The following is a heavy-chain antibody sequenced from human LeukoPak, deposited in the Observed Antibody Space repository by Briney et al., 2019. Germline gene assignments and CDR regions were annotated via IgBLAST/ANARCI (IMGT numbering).Heavy chain of an antibody. CDR1: GFTFSNAW. CDR3: AREYYYDSSGYSDAFDI. Sequence: GGSLRLSCAASGFTFSNAWMSWVRQAPGKGLEWVSVIYSGGSTYYADSVKGRFTISRDNSKNTLHLQMNSLRAEDTAVYYCAREYYYDSSGYSDAFDIWGQGTMVTVSS. CDR2: IYSGGST. D-gene: IGHD3-22*01. J-gene: IGHJ3*02. V-gene: IGHV3-53*01.